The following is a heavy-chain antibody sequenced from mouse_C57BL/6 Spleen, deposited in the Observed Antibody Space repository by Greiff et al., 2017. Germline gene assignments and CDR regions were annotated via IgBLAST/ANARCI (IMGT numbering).Heavy chain of an antibody. Sequence: QVQLQQSGAELMKPGASVKLSCKATGYTFTGYWIEWVKQRPGHGLEWIGEILPGRGSTNYNEKFKGKATFTADTSSNTAYMPRSSLTTEDSAIYYCSGRGIYGDYWGQGTTLTVSS. CDR3: SGRGIYGDY. J-gene: IGHJ2*01. V-gene: IGHV1-9*01. CDR1: GYTFTGYW. CDR2: ILPGRGST. D-gene: IGHD1-1*02.